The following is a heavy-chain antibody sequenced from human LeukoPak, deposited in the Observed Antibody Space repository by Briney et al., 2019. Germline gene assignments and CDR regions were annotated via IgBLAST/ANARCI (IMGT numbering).Heavy chain of an antibody. CDR2: IYYSGST. CDR3: ARTTLPLDILFDP. D-gene: IGHD4-11*01. V-gene: IGHV4-39*01. CDR1: GGSISSSSYC. J-gene: IGHJ5*02. Sequence: PSETLSLTCTVSGGSISSSSYCWGWIRQPPGKGLEWIGSIYYSGSTYYNPSLKSRVTISVDTSKNQFSLKLSSVTAADTAVYYCARTTLPLDILFDPWGQGTLVTVSP.